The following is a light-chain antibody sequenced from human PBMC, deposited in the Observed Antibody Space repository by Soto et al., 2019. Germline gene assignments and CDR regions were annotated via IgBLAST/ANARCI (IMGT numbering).Light chain of an antibody. CDR2: GAS. Sequence: EIVMTQSPATLSVSPGERATLSCRASQSVSSNLAWYQQKPGQAPRLLIYGASTRATGIPARFSGSGSGRDFTLTISSLEPEDFAVYYCQYHTDWPPYTFGQGTTLEI. CDR1: QSVSSN. V-gene: IGKV3-15*01. CDR3: QYHTDWPPYT. J-gene: IGKJ2*01.